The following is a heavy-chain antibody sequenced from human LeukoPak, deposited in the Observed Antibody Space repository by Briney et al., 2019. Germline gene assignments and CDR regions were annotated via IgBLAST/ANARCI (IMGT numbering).Heavy chain of an antibody. Sequence: SETLSLTCTFSGGSISSYYWSWIRQPPGKGLEWIGEINHSGSTNYNPSLKSRVTISVDTSKNQFSLKLSSVTAADTAVYYCARHKMRDGYNYPSNFDYWGQGTLVTVSS. J-gene: IGHJ4*02. CDR1: GGSISSYY. D-gene: IGHD5-24*01. CDR2: INHSGST. CDR3: ARHKMRDGYNYPSNFDY. V-gene: IGHV4-34*01.